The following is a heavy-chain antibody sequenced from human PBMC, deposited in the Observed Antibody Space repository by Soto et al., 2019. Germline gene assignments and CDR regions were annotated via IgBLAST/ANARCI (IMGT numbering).Heavy chain of an antibody. V-gene: IGHV4-39*01. Sequence: QLQLQEAGPGLVKPSETLSLTCTVSGGAISSRSYYWGWIRQPPGKGLEWIGRIYSSGRTYYNPSLDSRVTVSVDTSKSQFSLKLSSVTAADTAVSFCARVISSSASLGLRYYYYGMDVWGQGTTVTVSS. CDR2: IYSSGRT. CDR3: ARVISSSASLGLRYYYYGMDV. CDR1: GGAISSRSYY. D-gene: IGHD6-6*01. J-gene: IGHJ6*02.